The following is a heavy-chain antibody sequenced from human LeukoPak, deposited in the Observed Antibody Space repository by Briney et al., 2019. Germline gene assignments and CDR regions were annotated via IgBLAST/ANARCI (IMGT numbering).Heavy chain of an antibody. CDR2: ISGSGGST. CDR3: AKAPVTTCRGAFCYPFDC. D-gene: IGHD2-15*01. CDR1: GFTFSSYG. V-gene: IGHV3-23*01. J-gene: IGHJ4*02. Sequence: PGGSLRLSCAASGFTFSSYGMSWVRQAPGKGLEWVSAISGSGGSTYYADSVKGRFTISRDNSKNTLYLQMNSLRAEDTAVYYCAKAPVTTCRGAFCYPFDCWGLGTLVTVSS.